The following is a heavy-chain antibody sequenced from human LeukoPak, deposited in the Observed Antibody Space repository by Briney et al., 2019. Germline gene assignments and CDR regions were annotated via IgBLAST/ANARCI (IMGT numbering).Heavy chain of an antibody. D-gene: IGHD6-13*01. V-gene: IGHV4-59*08. CDR3: ARHTDFAPLSSLKY. CDR2: IYYSGST. Sequence: SETLSLTCTVSGGSISSYYWSWIRQTPGKGLEWIGDIYYSGSTNYNPSLKSRVTISVDTSKNQFSLKLSSVTAADTAVYYCARHTDFAPLSSLKYWGQGTLVTVSS. CDR1: GGSISSYY. J-gene: IGHJ4*02.